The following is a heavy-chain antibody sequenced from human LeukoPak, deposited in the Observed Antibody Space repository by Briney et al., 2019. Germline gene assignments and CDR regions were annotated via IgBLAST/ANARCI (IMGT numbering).Heavy chain of an antibody. CDR3: ARGSGYAVLDI. J-gene: IGHJ3*02. D-gene: IGHD5-12*01. CDR1: RYTFSNAR. Sequence: TGGSLRLSCAPPRYTFSNARLCSVRQAPGKGLVWVSRINSNGISTSYADSVKGRFTISRDNAKNKLYLQMNSLRAEDTAVYYCARGSGYAVLDIWGQGTMVTVSS. CDR2: INSNGIST. V-gene: IGHV3-74*01.